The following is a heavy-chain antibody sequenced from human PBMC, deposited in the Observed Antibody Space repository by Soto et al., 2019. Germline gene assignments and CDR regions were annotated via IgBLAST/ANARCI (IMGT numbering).Heavy chain of an antibody. Sequence: PSETLSVACSFSVDSISSIHYCWAWIRQPPGQALEYIGYIYKSATTYYNPSFESRVAISVDTSKSQFSLNVTSVTAADTAVYFCARGRYCLTGRFFTNWFDSWGQGALVTVSS. J-gene: IGHJ5*01. CDR3: ARGRYCLTGRFFTNWFDS. CDR1: VDSISSIHYC. CDR2: IYKSATT. D-gene: IGHD7-27*01. V-gene: IGHV4-30-4*01.